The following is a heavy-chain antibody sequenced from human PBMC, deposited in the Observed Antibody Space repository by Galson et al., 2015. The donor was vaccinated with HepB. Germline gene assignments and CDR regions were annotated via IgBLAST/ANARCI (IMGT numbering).Heavy chain of an antibody. Sequence: SLRPSCAASGFIFSNYGMHWVRQTPGRGLEWMTIISYDGSTKTYADSMKGRFTISRDNSKNILYLQMNSLRVEDTAVYYCARDRRSKSNYVGPRYGMDVWGQGATVTVSS. D-gene: IGHD3-16*01. J-gene: IGHJ6*02. V-gene: IGHV3-30-3*01. CDR2: ISYDGSTK. CDR1: GFIFSNYG. CDR3: ARDRRSKSNYVGPRYGMDV.